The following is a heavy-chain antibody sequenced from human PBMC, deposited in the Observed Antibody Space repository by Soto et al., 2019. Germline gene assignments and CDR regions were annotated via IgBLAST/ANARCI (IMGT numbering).Heavy chain of an antibody. D-gene: IGHD3-22*01. Sequence: ASVKVSCKASGYSFTTYGIVWVRQAPGQGLEWMGWISPYNGKTNYAQNLQGRVSMTTDTSTTTAYMELRSLRSDDTAVYYCARPNDSSQSPRFDYWGQGTPVTVSS. CDR2: ISPYNGKT. CDR1: GYSFTTYG. J-gene: IGHJ4*02. CDR3: ARPNDSSQSPRFDY. V-gene: IGHV1-18*01.